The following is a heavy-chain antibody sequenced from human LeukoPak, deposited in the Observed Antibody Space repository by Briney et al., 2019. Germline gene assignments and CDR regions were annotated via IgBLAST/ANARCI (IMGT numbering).Heavy chain of an antibody. D-gene: IGHD5/OR15-5a*01. V-gene: IGHV3-48*04. J-gene: IGHJ6*03. CDR1: GFTFSSYS. Sequence: GGSLRLSCAASGFTFSSYSMNWVRQAPGKGLEWVSYISSSSSTIYYADSVKGRFTISRDNAKNSLYLQMNSLRAEDTAVYYCARGRRVSVDYYYYYYMDVWGKGTTVTISS. CDR2: ISSSSSTI. CDR3: ARGRRVSVDYYYYYYMDV.